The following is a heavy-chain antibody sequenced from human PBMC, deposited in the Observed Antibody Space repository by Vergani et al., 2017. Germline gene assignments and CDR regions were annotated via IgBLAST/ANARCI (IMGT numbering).Heavy chain of an antibody. CDR1: GFTFDDYT. V-gene: IGHV3-43*01. D-gene: IGHD3-10*01. Sequence: EVQLVESGGVVVQPGGSLRLSCAASGFTFDDYTMHWVRQAPGKGLEWVSLISWDGGSTYYADSVKGRFTISRDNSKNSLYLQMNSLRTEDTALYYCASFKRRGARDYWGQGTLVTVSS. CDR3: ASFKRRGARDY. CDR2: ISWDGGST. J-gene: IGHJ4*02.